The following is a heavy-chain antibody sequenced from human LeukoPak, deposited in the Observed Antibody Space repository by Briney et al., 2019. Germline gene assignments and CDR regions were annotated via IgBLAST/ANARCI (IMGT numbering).Heavy chain of an antibody. J-gene: IGHJ6*02. D-gene: IGHD4-23*01. CDR1: GFTFSSYW. V-gene: IGHV3-74*01. Sequence: PGGSLRLSCAASGFTFSSYWMHWVRQAPGKGLVWVSRIHSDGSTTSYADSVKGRFTISRDNAKSTLYLQMNSLGAEDTAVYYCARGNSHGMDVWGQGTTVTVSS. CDR3: ARGNSHGMDV. CDR2: IHSDGSTT.